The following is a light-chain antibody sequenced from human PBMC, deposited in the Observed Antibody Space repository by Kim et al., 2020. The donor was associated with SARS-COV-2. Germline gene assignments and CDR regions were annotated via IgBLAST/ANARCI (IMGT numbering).Light chain of an antibody. CDR1: SLRSYY. J-gene: IGLJ3*02. CDR2: GKN. CDR3: NSRDSSGNDWV. V-gene: IGLV3-19*01. Sequence: ALGQTVRITCQGDSLRSYYESWYQQKPGQAPVLVIYGKNNRPSGIPDRFSGSSSGNTASLTITGAQAEDEADYYCNSRDSSGNDWVFGGGTQLTVL.